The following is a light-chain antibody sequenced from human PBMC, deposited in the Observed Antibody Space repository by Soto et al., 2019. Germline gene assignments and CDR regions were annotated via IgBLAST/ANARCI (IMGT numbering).Light chain of an antibody. CDR3: QQYDNLPYT. Sequence: DIQITQSPSSLSSSVGDRVAITCHSSQDISNYLNWYQQKPGKAPKLLIYDASNLETGVPSRFSGSGSGTDFTFTISSLQPEDIATYYCQQYDNLPYTFGQGTKVDIK. CDR1: QDISNY. V-gene: IGKV1-33*01. J-gene: IGKJ2*01. CDR2: DAS.